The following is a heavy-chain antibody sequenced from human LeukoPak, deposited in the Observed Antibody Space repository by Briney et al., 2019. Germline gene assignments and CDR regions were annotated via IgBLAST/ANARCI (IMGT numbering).Heavy chain of an antibody. D-gene: IGHD2-15*01. CDR1: GFTFNRYN. V-gene: IGHV3-21*01. Sequence: GGSLRLSCAASGFTFNRYNMNWVRRAPGKALEWVSSISTSSSYIYYADSVRGRFTISRDNAKNSLYLQMNSLRAEDTAVYSCARGADGVSSNSRGWFDPWGQGTLVTVSS. J-gene: IGHJ5*02. CDR3: ARGADGVSSNSRGWFDP. CDR2: ISTSSSYI.